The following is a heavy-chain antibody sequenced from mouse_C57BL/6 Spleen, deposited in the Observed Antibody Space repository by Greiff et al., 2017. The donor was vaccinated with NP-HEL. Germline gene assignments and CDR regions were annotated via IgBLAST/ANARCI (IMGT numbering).Heavy chain of an antibody. Sequence: EVKLMESGGGLVQPGGSMKLSCAASGFTFSDAWMDWVRQSPEKGLEWVAEIRNKANNHATYYAESVKGRFTISRDDSKSIVYLQMNSLRAEDTGIYYCTGQIYYDYDDYWYFDVWGTGTTVTVSS. J-gene: IGHJ1*03. CDR2: IRNKANNHAT. D-gene: IGHD2-4*01. V-gene: IGHV6-6*01. CDR3: TGQIYYDYDDYWYFDV. CDR1: GFTFSDAW.